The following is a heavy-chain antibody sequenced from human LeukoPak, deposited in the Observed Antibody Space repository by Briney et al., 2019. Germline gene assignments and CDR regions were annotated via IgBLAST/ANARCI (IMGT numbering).Heavy chain of an antibody. Sequence: GGSLRLSCVISGFTVSNNYMSWVRQAPGKGLEWVSSISSSSSYIYYADSVKGRFTISRDNAKNSLYLQMNSLRAEDTAVYYCARDLVDYWGQGTLVTVSS. J-gene: IGHJ4*02. V-gene: IGHV3-21*01. CDR1: GFTVSNNY. CDR3: ARDLVDY. D-gene: IGHD2-15*01. CDR2: ISSSSSYI.